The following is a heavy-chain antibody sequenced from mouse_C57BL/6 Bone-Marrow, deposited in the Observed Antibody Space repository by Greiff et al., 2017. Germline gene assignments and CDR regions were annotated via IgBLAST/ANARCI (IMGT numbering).Heavy chain of an antibody. CDR3: ARRPLGSSYGYFDV. CDR2: ISSGGSYT. CDR1: GFTFSSYG. D-gene: IGHD1-1*01. Sequence: EVKLVESGGDLVKPGGSLKLSCAASGFTFSSYGMSWVRPTPDKRLEWVATISSGGSYTYYPDSVKGRFTISRDNAKNTLYLQMSSLKSEDTAMYYCARRPLGSSYGYFDVWGTGTTVTVSS. V-gene: IGHV5-6*02. J-gene: IGHJ1*03.